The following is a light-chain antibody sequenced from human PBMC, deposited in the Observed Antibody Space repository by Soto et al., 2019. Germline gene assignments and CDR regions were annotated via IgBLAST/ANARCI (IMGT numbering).Light chain of an antibody. Sequence: DIVMTQSPATLSVSPGERATLSCRASQSVSSNLAWYQQKPGQAPRLLIYGAATRATGIPARFSGSGSGTEFTLTISSLQSEDFAIYYCQHYNNWPPCTCGQGTKVEFK. J-gene: IGKJ1*01. V-gene: IGKV3-15*01. CDR1: QSVSSN. CDR2: GAA. CDR3: QHYNNWPPCT.